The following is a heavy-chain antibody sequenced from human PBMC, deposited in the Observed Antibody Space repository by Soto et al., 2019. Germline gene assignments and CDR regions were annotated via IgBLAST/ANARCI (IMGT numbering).Heavy chain of an antibody. V-gene: IGHV1-18*01. CDR1: GYTFTSYG. CDR3: ARVGVGLAAPRVWPY. Sequence: QVQLAQSGAEVKKPGASVKVSCKASGYTFTSYGISWVRQAPGQGLEWMAWINPYNGNTKYAEKFLGIVTVTTDTSTATAYMEVRSLTSDDTAVFYCARVGVGLAAPRVWPYWGQGTPVTVSS. CDR2: INPYNGNT. D-gene: IGHD6-13*01. J-gene: IGHJ4*02.